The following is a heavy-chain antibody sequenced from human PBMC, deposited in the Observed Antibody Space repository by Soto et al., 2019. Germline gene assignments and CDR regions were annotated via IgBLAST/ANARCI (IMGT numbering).Heavy chain of an antibody. CDR2: ISAYNGNT. Sequence: GASVKVSCKASGYTFTSYGISWVRQAPGQGLEWMGWISAYNGNTNYAQKLQGRVTMTTDTSTSTAYMELRSLRSDDTAVYYCARDGLSETNYDILTGYLSPYQSCFDYWGQGTLVTVSS. V-gene: IGHV1-18*01. CDR3: ARDGLSETNYDILTGYLSPYQSCFDY. CDR1: GYTFTSYG. D-gene: IGHD3-9*01. J-gene: IGHJ4*02.